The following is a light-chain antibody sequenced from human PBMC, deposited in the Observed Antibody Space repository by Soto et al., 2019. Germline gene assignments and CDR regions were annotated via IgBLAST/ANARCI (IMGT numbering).Light chain of an antibody. CDR1: QSVSSSY. J-gene: IGKJ2*01. CDR2: GAS. V-gene: IGKV3-20*01. Sequence: EIVLTQSPGTLSLSPGERATLSCRASQSVSSSYLAWYQQKPGQAPRLLIYGASSRATGIPDRFSGSGSRTDFTLTISRLEPEDFAVYSCQQYGSSPYTFGPGTKLEIK. CDR3: QQYGSSPYT.